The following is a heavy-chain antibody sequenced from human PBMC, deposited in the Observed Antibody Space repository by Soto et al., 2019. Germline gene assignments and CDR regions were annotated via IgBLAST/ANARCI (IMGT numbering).Heavy chain of an antibody. CDR2: IYPGDSDT. CDR3: ARMQQQLEYEDYYGMDV. V-gene: IGHV5-51*01. Sequence: EVQLVQSGAEVKKPGESLKISCKGSGYSFTSYWIGWVRQMPGKGLEWMGIIYPGDSDTRYSPSFQGQVTISADKSISTAYLQWSSLKASDTAMYYCARMQQQLEYEDYYGMDVWGQGTTVTVSS. J-gene: IGHJ6*02. D-gene: IGHD6-13*01. CDR1: GYSFTSYW.